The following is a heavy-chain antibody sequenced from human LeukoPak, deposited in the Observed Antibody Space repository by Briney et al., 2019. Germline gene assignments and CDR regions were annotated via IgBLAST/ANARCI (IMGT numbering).Heavy chain of an antibody. CDR2: IYHSGST. D-gene: IGHD6-19*01. J-gene: IGHJ4*02. Sequence: PSETLSLACTVSGGSISSYYWTWIRQPPGKGLEWIGYIYHSGSTNYNPSLKSRVTISVDKSKNQFSLKLSSVTAADTAVYYCASFSLYSSGWYDWGQGTLVTVSS. CDR1: GGSISSYY. V-gene: IGHV4-59*08. CDR3: ASFSLYSSGWYD.